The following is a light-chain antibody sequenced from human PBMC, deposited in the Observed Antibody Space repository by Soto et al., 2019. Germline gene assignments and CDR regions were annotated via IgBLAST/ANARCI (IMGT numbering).Light chain of an antibody. CDR3: QQYNNWPPVA. CDR2: GVS. J-gene: IGKJ4*01. Sequence: EIVMTQSPATLSVSPGERATLSCRASQSVTKLAWYQQKPGQAPRLLIYGVSTRATGTPARFSGSASGTNYTLTINSLQSEDFAVYSCQQYNNWPPVAFGGGTKVEIK. CDR1: QSVTK. V-gene: IGKV3D-15*01.